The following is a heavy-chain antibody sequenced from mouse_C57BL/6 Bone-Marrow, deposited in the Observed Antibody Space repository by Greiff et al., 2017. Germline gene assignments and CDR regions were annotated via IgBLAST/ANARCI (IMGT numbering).Heavy chain of an antibody. V-gene: IGHV5-4*01. Sequence: EVKLVESGGGLVKPGGSLKLSCAASGFTFSSYAMSWVRQTPEKRLAWVATISDGGSYTYYPDNVKGRFTISRDNAKNNLYLQMSHLKSEDTAMYYCARDPFYDYDGAYWGQGTLVTVSA. CDR2: ISDGGSYT. J-gene: IGHJ3*01. CDR3: ARDPFYDYDGAY. D-gene: IGHD2-4*01. CDR1: GFTFSSYA.